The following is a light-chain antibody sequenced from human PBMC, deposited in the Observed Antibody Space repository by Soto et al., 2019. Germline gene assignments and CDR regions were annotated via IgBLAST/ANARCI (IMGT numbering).Light chain of an antibody. CDR2: GAS. J-gene: IGKJ1*01. V-gene: IGKV3-15*01. Sequence: EIVMTQSPATLSVSPGERATLSCRARQSVPPNLAWYQQKPGQAPRLLIYGASTRATGIPARFSGSGSGKQFTLTIRSLQSDDFAVYYCQQYTNRPPWTFGQGTRVDFK. CDR1: QSVPPN. CDR3: QQYTNRPPWT.